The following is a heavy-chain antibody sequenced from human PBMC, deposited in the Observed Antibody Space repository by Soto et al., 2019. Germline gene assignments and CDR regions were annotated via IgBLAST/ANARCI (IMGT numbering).Heavy chain of an antibody. J-gene: IGHJ4*02. CDR3: AVRKTGSFFDY. Sequence: GGSLRLSCGASGYTFSTYAMSWVRQAPGKGLEWVSAISGSGGSTYYTDSVEGRFTISRDNSKNTLYLQMNSLRAEDTAVYYCAVRKTGSFFDYWGRGTLVTVSS. V-gene: IGHV3-23*01. CDR2: ISGSGGST. CDR1: GYTFSTYA. D-gene: IGHD1-26*01.